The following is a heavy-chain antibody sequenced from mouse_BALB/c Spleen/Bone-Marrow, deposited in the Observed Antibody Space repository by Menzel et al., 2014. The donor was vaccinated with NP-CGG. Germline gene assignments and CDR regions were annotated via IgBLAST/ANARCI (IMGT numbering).Heavy chain of an antibody. Sequence: EVKLMESGGGLVKPGGSLKLSCAASGFAFSSYDMSWVRQTPEKRLEWVAYISSGGGSTYYPDTVKGRFTISRDNAKNTLYLQMSSLESEDTAMYYCARHEDGYYDAMDYWGQGTSVTVSS. V-gene: IGHV5-12-1*01. J-gene: IGHJ4*01. CDR2: ISSGGGST. D-gene: IGHD2-3*01. CDR3: ARHEDGYYDAMDY. CDR1: GFAFSSYD.